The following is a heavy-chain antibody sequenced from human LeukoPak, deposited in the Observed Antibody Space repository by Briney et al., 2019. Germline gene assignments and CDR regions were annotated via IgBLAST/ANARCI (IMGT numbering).Heavy chain of an antibody. CDR1: GGSISSYY. Sequence: SETLSLTCTVSGGSISSYYWSWIRQPPGKGLEWIGYIYYGGSTNYNPSLKSRVTISVDTSKNQFSLKLSSVTAADTAVYYCARFLYDSSWFDPWGQGTLVAVSS. J-gene: IGHJ5*02. CDR2: IYYGGST. V-gene: IGHV4-59*01. D-gene: IGHD3-22*01. CDR3: ARFLYDSSWFDP.